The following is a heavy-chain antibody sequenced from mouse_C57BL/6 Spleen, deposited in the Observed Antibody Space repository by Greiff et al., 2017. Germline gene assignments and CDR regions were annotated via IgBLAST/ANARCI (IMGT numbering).Heavy chain of an antibody. CDR3: ARGIGSSYVAWFAY. Sequence: QVQLQQPGAELVRPGSSVKLSCKASGYTFTSYWMHWVKQRPIQGLEWIGNIDPSDSETHYNQKFKDKATLTVDKSSSTAYMQLSSLTSEDSAVYYCARGIGSSYVAWFAYWGQGTLVTVSA. CDR2: IDPSDSET. V-gene: IGHV1-52*01. J-gene: IGHJ3*01. D-gene: IGHD1-1*01. CDR1: GYTFTSYW.